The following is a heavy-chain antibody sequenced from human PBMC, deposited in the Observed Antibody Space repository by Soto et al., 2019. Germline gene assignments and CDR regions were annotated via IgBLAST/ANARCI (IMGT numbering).Heavy chain of an antibody. CDR2: ISSSGYTI. V-gene: IGHV3-11*01. CDR3: ARGTTVIAYEFDY. Sequence: QVPLVESGGGLVKPEGSLRLSCAASGFTFSDYYMSWIRQAPGKGLEWVSYISSSGYTIYYADSVRGRFTISRDNAKNSLYLQMNSLRVEDTAVYYCARGTTVIAYEFDYWGQGTLVTVSS. J-gene: IGHJ4*02. D-gene: IGHD4-17*01. CDR1: GFTFSDYY.